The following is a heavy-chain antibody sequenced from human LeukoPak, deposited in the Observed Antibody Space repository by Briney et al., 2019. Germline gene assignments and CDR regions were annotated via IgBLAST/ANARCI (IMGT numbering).Heavy chain of an antibody. CDR2: IWYDGSNK. Sequence: GRSLRLSCAASGFTFSSYGMHWVRQAPGKGLEWVAVIWYDGSNKYYADSVKGRFTISRDNSKNTLYLQMNSLRAEDTAVYYCAKDWGYDSSGRLHYWGQGTLVTVSS. CDR1: GFTFSSYG. J-gene: IGHJ4*02. V-gene: IGHV3-33*06. CDR3: AKDWGYDSSGRLHY. D-gene: IGHD3-22*01.